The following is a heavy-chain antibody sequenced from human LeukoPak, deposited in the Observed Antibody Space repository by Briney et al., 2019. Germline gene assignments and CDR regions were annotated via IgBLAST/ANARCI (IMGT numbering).Heavy chain of an antibody. D-gene: IGHD3-16*01. J-gene: IGHJ4*02. V-gene: IGHV4-59*12. CDR1: GGSISSYY. Sequence: SETLSLTCAVSGGSISSYYWSWLRQPPGKGLEWVGYIYYSGSTNYNPSLTSRVTISVDRSKNQFSLKLSSVTAADTAVYYCAQGGLDQYYFDYWGQGTLVTVSS. CDR3: AQGGLDQYYFDY. CDR2: IYYSGST.